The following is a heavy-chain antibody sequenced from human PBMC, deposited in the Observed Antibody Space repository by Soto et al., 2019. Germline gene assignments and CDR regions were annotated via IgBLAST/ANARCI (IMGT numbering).Heavy chain of an antibody. J-gene: IGHJ5*02. CDR1: GGSFSGYY. V-gene: IGHV4-34*01. CDR3: ARRPSFEHIAAAHYWFDP. Sequence: SETLSLTCAVYGGSFSGYYWSWIRQPPGKGLEWIGEINHSGSTNYNPSLKSRVTISVDTSKNQFSLKLSSVTAADTAVYYCARRPSFEHIAAAHYWFDPWGQGTLVTVSS. D-gene: IGHD6-13*01. CDR2: INHSGST.